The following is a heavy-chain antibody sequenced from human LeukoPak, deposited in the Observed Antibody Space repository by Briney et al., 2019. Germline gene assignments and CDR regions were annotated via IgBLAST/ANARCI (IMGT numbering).Heavy chain of an antibody. D-gene: IGHD5-12*01. CDR1: GFTFSTYW. CDR2: TNRDESTT. V-gene: IGHV3-74*01. CDR3: ARGSDRGYRGYDYPDY. Sequence: GGSRRLSCTTSGFTFSTYWMEWVRQVPGKGLGWVSRTNRDESTTIYADSVKGQFTISRDNAKNTLYLQMNSLRAEDTAVYYCARGSDRGYRGYDYPDYWGQGTLVTVSS. J-gene: IGHJ4*02.